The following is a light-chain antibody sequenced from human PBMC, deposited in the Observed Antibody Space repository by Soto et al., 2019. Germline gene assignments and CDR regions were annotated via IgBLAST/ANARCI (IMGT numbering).Light chain of an antibody. CDR3: QQCSSWPLT. V-gene: IGKV3-11*01. J-gene: IGKJ4*01. Sequence: DIVLTQSPATLSLSPGERVTLSCRASQSVSNYLAWYQQKPGQAPRLLIYDATKRATGIPDRFSGRGTGTDFTVTISSLEPEDSAVYFCQQCSSWPLTFGGGTTVQIK. CDR1: QSVSNY. CDR2: DAT.